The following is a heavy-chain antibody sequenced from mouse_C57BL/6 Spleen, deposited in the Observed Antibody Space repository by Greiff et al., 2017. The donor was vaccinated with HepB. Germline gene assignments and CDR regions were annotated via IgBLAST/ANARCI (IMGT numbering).Heavy chain of an antibody. CDR1: GYTFTEYT. J-gene: IGHJ2*01. D-gene: IGHD1-1*01. CDR2: FYPGSGSI. Sequence: QVQLKESGAELVKPGASVKLSCKASGYTFTEYTIHWVKQRSGQGLEWIGWFYPGSGSIKYNEKFKDKATLTADKSSSTVYMELSRLTSEDSAVYFCARHGGYYYGSSRVYYFDDWGQGTTLTVSS. V-gene: IGHV1-62-2*01. CDR3: ARHGGYYYGSSRVYYFDD.